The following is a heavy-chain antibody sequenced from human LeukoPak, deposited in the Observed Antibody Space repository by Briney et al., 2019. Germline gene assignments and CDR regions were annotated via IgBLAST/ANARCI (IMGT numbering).Heavy chain of an antibody. J-gene: IGHJ3*02. Sequence: PGGSLRLSCSASGFTFSSYAMHWVRQAPGKGLEYVSAISSNGGSTYYADSVKGRFTISRDNYKNTLNLQMSSPRAEDTAVYYCVVSYLYAFDIWGQGTMVTVSS. V-gene: IGHV3-64D*09. CDR3: VVSYLYAFDI. D-gene: IGHD5-18*01. CDR2: ISSNGGST. CDR1: GFTFSSYA.